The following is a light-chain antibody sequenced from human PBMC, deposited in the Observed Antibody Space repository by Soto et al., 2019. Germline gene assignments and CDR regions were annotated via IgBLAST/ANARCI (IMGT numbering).Light chain of an antibody. J-gene: IGLJ1*01. V-gene: IGLV2-14*01. CDR3: NSYTSSSTHV. CDR2: EVI. Sequence: QSALTQPASVYGSPGQSITISCTGTSSDVGGYNYVSWYQQRPGKAPKLMIYEVINRPSGVSNRFSGSKSGNTASLTISGLQAEDEADYYCNSYTSSSTHVFGTGTKVTVL. CDR1: SSDVGGYNY.